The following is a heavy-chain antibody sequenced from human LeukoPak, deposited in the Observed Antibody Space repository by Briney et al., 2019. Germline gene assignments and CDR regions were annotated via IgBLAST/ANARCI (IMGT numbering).Heavy chain of an antibody. CDR3: ARAPRYCSSTSCYRSDPNRAWFDP. CDR1: GYTFTSYG. J-gene: IGHJ5*02. D-gene: IGHD2-2*01. CDR2: ISAYNGNT. Sequence: ASVKVSCKASGYTFTSYGISWVRQAPGQGLEWMGWISAYNGNTNYAQKLQGRVTMTTDTSTSTAYMELRSLRSDDTAVYYCARAPRYCSSTSCYRSDPNRAWFDPWGQGTLVTVSS. V-gene: IGHV1-18*01.